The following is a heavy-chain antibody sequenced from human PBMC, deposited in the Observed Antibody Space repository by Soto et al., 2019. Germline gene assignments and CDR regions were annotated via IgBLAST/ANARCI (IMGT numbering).Heavy chain of an antibody. D-gene: IGHD3-22*01. CDR1: GYTFTSYY. CDR2: INPSGGST. CDR3: ARAGVGDYYDSSGYLFDY. V-gene: IGHV1-46*01. Sequence: QVQLVQSGAEVKKPGASVKVSCKASGYTFTSYYMHWVRQAPGQGLEWMGLINPSGGSTSYAQKFQGRVTIPRVTSTSTVSMELSSLRSEDTDVYYCARAGVGDYYDSSGYLFDYWGQGTPVTVSS. J-gene: IGHJ4*02.